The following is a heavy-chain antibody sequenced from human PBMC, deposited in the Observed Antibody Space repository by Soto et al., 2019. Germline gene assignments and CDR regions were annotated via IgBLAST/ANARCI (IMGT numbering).Heavy chain of an antibody. CDR1: GFTFSSYA. Sequence: GGSLRLSCAASGFTFSSYAMSWVRQAPGRGLEWVSAISGSGGSTYYADSVKGRFTISRDNSKNTLYLQMNSLRAEDTAEYYCVKVRGYSYGEVDYWGQGTLVTVSS. V-gene: IGHV3-23*01. J-gene: IGHJ4*02. CDR2: ISGSGGST. CDR3: VKVRGYSYGEVDY. D-gene: IGHD5-18*01.